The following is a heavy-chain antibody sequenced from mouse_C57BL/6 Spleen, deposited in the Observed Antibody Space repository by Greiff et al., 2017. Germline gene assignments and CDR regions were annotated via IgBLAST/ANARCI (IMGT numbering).Heavy chain of an antibody. Sequence: QVQLQQPGAELVKPGASVKSSCKASGYTFTSYWMHWVKQRPGQGLEWIGMIHPNSGSTNYNEKFKSKATLTVDKSSSTAYMQLSSLTSEDSAVYYCARELGRMDFDYWGQGTTLTVSS. CDR3: ARELGRMDFDY. D-gene: IGHD4-1*01. V-gene: IGHV1-64*01. CDR1: GYTFTSYW. J-gene: IGHJ2*01. CDR2: IHPNSGST.